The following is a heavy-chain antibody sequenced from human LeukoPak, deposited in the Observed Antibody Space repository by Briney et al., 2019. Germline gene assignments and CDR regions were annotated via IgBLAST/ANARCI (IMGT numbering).Heavy chain of an antibody. CDR1: GYTFTGYY. CDR3: AGSIAATGQMPHDY. D-gene: IGHD6-13*01. CDR2: INPNSGGT. J-gene: IGHJ4*02. Sequence: GASVKVSCKASGYTFTGYYIHWVRQAPGQGLEWMGWINPNSGGTNYAQKFQGRVTLTRDTSISTTYMELSRLRSDDTSVYYCAGSIAATGQMPHDYWGQGTLVTVSS. V-gene: IGHV1-2*02.